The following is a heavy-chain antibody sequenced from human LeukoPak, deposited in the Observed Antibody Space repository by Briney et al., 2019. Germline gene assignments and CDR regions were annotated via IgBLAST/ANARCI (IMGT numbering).Heavy chain of an antibody. Sequence: QPGGSLRLCCAASGFTFNMSAIHWVRQAPGKGLEWAALMSYDGSYKYYADSVKGRFTVSRDSSKNTLSLQMNSLRVEDTAVYYCARSHYYDRAGYLTGPFDYWGQGTLVTVSS. CDR3: ARSHYYDRAGYLTGPFDY. V-gene: IGHV3-30*14. CDR2: MSYDGSYK. J-gene: IGHJ4*02. D-gene: IGHD3-22*01. CDR1: GFTFNMSA.